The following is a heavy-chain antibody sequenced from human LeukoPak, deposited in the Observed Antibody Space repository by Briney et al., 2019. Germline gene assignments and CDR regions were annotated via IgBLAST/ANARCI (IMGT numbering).Heavy chain of an antibody. CDR2: IYTSGST. Sequence: SETLSLTCAVYGGSFSGYYWSWIRQPAGKGLEWIGRIYTSGSTNYNPSLKSRVTMSVDTSKNQFSLKLSSVTAADTAVYYCARSYYDSSGYYPENYYYYYMDVWGKGTTVTISS. CDR1: GGSFSGYY. D-gene: IGHD3-22*01. V-gene: IGHV4-59*10. CDR3: ARSYYDSSGYYPENYYYYYMDV. J-gene: IGHJ6*03.